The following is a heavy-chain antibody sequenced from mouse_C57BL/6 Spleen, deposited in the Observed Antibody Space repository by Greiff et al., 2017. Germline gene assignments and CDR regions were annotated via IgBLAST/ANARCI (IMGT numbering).Heavy chain of an antibody. V-gene: IGHV2-2*01. Sequence: VKLMESGPGLVQPSQSLSITCTVSGFSLTSYGVHWVRQSPGKGLEWLGVIGSGGSTDYNADFISILSISKDNSKSQVFFKMNSLQADDTAIYYCARMPSNWDGLYYWSQGTTLTGSS. J-gene: IGHJ2*01. D-gene: IGHD4-1*01. CDR2: IGSGGST. CDR3: ARMPSNWDGLYY. CDR1: GFSLTSYG.